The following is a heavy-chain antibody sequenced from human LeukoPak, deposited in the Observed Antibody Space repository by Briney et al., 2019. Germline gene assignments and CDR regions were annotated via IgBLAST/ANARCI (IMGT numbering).Heavy chain of an antibody. CDR2: SNHSGST. V-gene: IGHV4-34*01. Sequence: PSETLSLTCAVYGGSFSGYYWSWIRQPPGKGLKGIGKSNHSGSTNNNPSLKSRVTISVDTSKNQFSLKLSSVTAADTAVYYCARRQGGVRLLLWFGELLRVPNWFDPWGQGTLVTVSS. D-gene: IGHD3-10*01. CDR3: ARRQGGVRLLLWFGELLRVPNWFDP. CDR1: GGSFSGYY. J-gene: IGHJ5*02.